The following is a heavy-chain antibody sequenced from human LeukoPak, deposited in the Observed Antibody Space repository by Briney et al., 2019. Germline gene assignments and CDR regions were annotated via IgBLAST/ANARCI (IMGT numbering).Heavy chain of an antibody. D-gene: IGHD3-3*01. CDR2: ISGSGGST. V-gene: IGHV3-23*01. J-gene: IGHJ4*02. Sequence: GGSLRLSCAASGFTFSSYAMSWVRQAPGKGLEWVSAISGSGGSTYYADSVKGRFTISRDNAKNSLYLQMNSLRVEDTAVYYCARDEARGYDFRPQDHWGQGTLVSVSS. CDR1: GFTFSSYA. CDR3: ARDEARGYDFRPQDH.